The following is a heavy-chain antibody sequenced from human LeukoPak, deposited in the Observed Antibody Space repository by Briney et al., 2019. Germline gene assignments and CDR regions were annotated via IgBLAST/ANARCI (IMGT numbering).Heavy chain of an antibody. CDR1: GGSISSTSHY. J-gene: IGHJ4*02. CDR2: IYYSGST. V-gene: IGHV4-39*01. Sequence: PSETLSLTCTVSGGSISSTSHYWGWIRQSPGKGLEWIGSIYYSGSTYYNPSLKSRVTISVDTSKNQFSLRLSSVTAADMAVYFCARLGYSVSWTDCWGQGTLVTVSS. CDR3: ARLGYSVSWTDC. D-gene: IGHD6-13*01.